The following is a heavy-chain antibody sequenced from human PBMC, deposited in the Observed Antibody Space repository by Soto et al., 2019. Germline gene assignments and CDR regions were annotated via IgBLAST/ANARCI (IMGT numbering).Heavy chain of an antibody. D-gene: IGHD1-7*01. V-gene: IGHV3-23*01. Sequence: GGSLRLSCAASGFTFGSYAMTWVRQAPGKGLEWVSSISGTGVGTIYADSVRGRFTISRDNSKNTLYLEMNSLRVEDTAVYFCAKGASKDNWNYCYYWGPGTLVTVSS. CDR2: ISGTGVGT. CDR3: AKGASKDNWNYCYY. J-gene: IGHJ4*01. CDR1: GFTFGSYA.